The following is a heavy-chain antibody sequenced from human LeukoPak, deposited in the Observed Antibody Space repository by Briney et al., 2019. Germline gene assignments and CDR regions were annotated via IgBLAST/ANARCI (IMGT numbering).Heavy chain of an antibody. D-gene: IGHD5-18*01. V-gene: IGHV1-69*04. Sequence: GASVKVSCKASGGTFSSYGISWVRQAPGQGLEWMGRIIPILGIANYAQKFQGRVTITADKSTSTAYMELSSLRSEDTAVYYCARADTATDFDYWGQGTLVTVSS. CDR2: IIPILGIA. J-gene: IGHJ4*02. CDR3: ARADTATDFDY. CDR1: GGTFSSYG.